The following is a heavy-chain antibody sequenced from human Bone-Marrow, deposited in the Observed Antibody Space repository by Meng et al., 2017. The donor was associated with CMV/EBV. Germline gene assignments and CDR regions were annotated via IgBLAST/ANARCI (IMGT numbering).Heavy chain of an antibody. J-gene: IGHJ2*01. V-gene: IGHV3-53*01. D-gene: IGHD1-7*01. CDR3: ARGNWDYGNWYFDL. Sequence: SCTASGFTVSSDYMSWVRQAPGKGLEWVSSIYSGGSTFYADSVKGRFTISRDSSKRTLYLQMNSLRGEDTAVYHCARGNWDYGNWYFDLWGRGTLVTVSS. CDR1: GFTVSSDY. CDR2: IYSGGST.